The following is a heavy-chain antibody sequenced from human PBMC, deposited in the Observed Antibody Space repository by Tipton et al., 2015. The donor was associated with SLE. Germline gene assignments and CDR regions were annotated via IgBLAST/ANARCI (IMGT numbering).Heavy chain of an antibody. CDR1: GGSISSYY. CDR2: IYYRGST. Sequence: TLSLTCTVPGGSISSYYWSWIRQPPGKGLEWIGYIYYRGSTNYNPSLKSRVTISVDTSKNQFSLKLSSVTAADTAVYYCASGGKRRPVLAPAVEVWGQGTLVTVSS. CDR3: ASGGKRRPVLAPAVEV. V-gene: IGHV4-59*01. D-gene: IGHD2-15*01. J-gene: IGHJ4*02.